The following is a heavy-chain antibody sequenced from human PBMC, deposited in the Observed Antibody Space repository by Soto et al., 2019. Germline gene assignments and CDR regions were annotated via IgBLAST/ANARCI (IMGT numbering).Heavy chain of an antibody. CDR1: GGSISCSY. CDR2: VYYTGST. J-gene: IGHJ4*02. D-gene: IGHD6-19*01. Sequence: LETLSLTCSVSGGSISCSYWIWIRQSPGKGLEWLGYVYYTGSTNYSPSLRSRVSISVDTSKNEFSLRLSSVTAADTAVYFCARSVAVPGAHIDYWGQGTQVTVSS. V-gene: IGHV4-59*01. CDR3: ARSVAVPGAHIDY.